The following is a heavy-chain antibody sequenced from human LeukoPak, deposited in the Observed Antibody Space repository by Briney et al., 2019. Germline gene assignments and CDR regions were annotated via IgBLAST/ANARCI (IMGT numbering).Heavy chain of an antibody. CDR3: ARTITMVRGVIIVYYYYYMDV. CDR2: MNPNSGNT. J-gene: IGHJ6*03. Sequence: ASVKVSCKASGYTFTGYYMHWVRQAPGQGREWMGWMNPNSGNTGYAQKFQGRVTMTRNTSISTAYMELSSLRSEDTAVYYCARTITMVRGVIIVYYYYYMDVWGKGTTVTISS. D-gene: IGHD3-10*01. CDR1: GYTFTGYY. V-gene: IGHV1-8*02.